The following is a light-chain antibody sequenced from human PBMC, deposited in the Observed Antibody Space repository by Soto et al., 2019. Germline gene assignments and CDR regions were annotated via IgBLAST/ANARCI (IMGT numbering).Light chain of an antibody. V-gene: IGKV3-20*01. CDR3: QQYGSSGT. J-gene: IGKJ1*01. CDR2: GAS. Sequence: EIALKKSPGTLSLNQGERATLSGRASQSVSSSYLAWYQQKPGQAPRLLIYGASSRATGIPDRFSGSGSGTDFTLTISRLEPEDFAVYYCQQYGSSGTFGQGTKVDVK. CDR1: QSVSSSY.